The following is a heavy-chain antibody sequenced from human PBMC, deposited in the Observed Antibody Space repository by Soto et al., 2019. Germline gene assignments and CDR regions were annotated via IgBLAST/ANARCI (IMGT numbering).Heavy chain of an antibody. J-gene: IGHJ4*02. V-gene: IGHV3-48*01. Sequence: EVQRVESGGGLVQSGESLRLSCVASGFTFSAYSMNWVRQTPGKGLEWIAHIAGGGVPTYYADSVKGRFTISRDKGKSSLYLQMNSLKGDDSGVYYCARASSYAFDYWGQGALVTVST. CDR1: GFTFSAYS. CDR3: ARASSYAFDY. CDR2: IAGGGVPT. D-gene: IGHD4-17*01.